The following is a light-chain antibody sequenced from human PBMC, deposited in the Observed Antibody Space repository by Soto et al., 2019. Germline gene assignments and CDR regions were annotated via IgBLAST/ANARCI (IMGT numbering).Light chain of an antibody. CDR3: QQYYSYPQT. V-gene: IGKV1-8*01. CDR1: QGISSY. CDR2: AAS. J-gene: IGKJ1*01. Sequence: IRMTQSPSSLSASTGDRVTITCRASQGISSYLAWYQQKPGKAPKLLIYAASTLQSGVPSRFSGSGSGTDFTLTISCLQSEDFATYYCQQYYSYPQTFGQGTKVDIK.